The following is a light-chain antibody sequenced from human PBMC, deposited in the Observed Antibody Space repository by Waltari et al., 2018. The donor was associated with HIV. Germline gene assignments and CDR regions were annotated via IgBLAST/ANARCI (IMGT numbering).Light chain of an antibody. V-gene: IGLV1-40*03. CDR2: ATT. J-gene: IGLJ1*01. CDR1: TPNTGPGFD. CDR3: QSYDNSLTSYV. Sequence: QSVLPQPPYVPGAPGRRVPNPASGNTPNTGPGFDVPWYQHLPGTAPKLLIYATTNRPSGVPDRFSGSKSGASASLAITGLQAEDEADYYCQSYDNSLTSYVFATGTRVTVL.